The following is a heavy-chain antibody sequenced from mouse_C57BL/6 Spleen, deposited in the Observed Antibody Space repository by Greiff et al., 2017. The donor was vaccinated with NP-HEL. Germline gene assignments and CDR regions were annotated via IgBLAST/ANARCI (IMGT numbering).Heavy chain of an antibody. CDR3: ARNLYYYGIQFAY. CDR1: GYSITSGYY. V-gene: IGHV3-6*01. CDR2: ISYDGSN. D-gene: IGHD1-1*01. Sequence: ESGPGLVKPSQSLSLTCSVTGYSITSGYYWNWIRQFPGNKLEWMGYISYDGSNNYNPSLKNRISITRDTSKNQFFLKLNSVTTEDTATYYCARNLYYYGIQFAYWGQGTLVTVSA. J-gene: IGHJ3*01.